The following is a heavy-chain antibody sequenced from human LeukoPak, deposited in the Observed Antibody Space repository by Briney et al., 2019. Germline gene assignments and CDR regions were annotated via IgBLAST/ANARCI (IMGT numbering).Heavy chain of an antibody. CDR1: GYTFTSYD. D-gene: IGHD6-19*01. J-gene: IGHJ4*02. Sequence: ASVKVSCKASGYTFTSYDINWVRQATGQGLEWMGWTNPNSGNTAQKFQGRFTMSRNTSISTAYMELNSLRSEDTAVYYCARADSSGWSGRDYWGQGTLVTVSS. V-gene: IGHV1-8*01. CDR3: ARADSSGWSGRDY. CDR2: TNPNSGNT.